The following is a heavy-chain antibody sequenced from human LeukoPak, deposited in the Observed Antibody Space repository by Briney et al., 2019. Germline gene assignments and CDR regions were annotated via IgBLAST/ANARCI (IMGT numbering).Heavy chain of an antibody. J-gene: IGHJ5*02. CDR3: ARGAVQLERRCWFDP. V-gene: IGHV1-69*05. D-gene: IGHD1-1*01. CDR2: IIPIFGTA. Sequence: ASVKVSCKASGGTFSSYAISWVRQAPGQGLEWMGGIIPIFGTANYAQKFQGRVTITTHKSTSTAYMELSSLRSEDTAVYYCARGAVQLERRCWFDPWGQGTLVTVSS. CDR1: GGTFSSYA.